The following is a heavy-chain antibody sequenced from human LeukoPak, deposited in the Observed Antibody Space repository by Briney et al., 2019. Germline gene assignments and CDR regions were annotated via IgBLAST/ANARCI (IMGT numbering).Heavy chain of an antibody. D-gene: IGHD3-22*01. CDR2: IRYDGSEK. J-gene: IGHJ4*02. CDR3: ARELSSGFDY. CDR1: GFTFSSYG. Sequence: SGGSLRLSCAASGFTFSSYGMHWVRRAPGKGLEWVAFIRYDGSEKYYADSVKGRFTISRDNSKNTLYLQMNSLRAEDTAVYYCARELSSGFDYWGQGTLVTVSS. V-gene: IGHV3-30*02.